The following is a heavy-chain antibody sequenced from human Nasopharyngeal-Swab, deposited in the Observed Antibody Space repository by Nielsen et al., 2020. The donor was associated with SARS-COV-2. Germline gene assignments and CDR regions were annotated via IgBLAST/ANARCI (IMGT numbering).Heavy chain of an antibody. Sequence: WIRQPPGKGLEWIAEINHSGSTNYNPSLKSRVTLSVDTSMNQFSLELSSVTAADTAVYYCARGLSGIVPAPILGLGPYYYYYYMDVWGKGATVTVS. CDR3: ARGLSGIVPAPILGLGPYYYYYYMDV. CDR2: INHSGST. D-gene: IGHD2-2*01. V-gene: IGHV4-34*01. J-gene: IGHJ6*03.